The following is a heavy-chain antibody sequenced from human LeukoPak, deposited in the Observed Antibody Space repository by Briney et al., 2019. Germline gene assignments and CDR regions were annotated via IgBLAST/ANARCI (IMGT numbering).Heavy chain of an antibody. D-gene: IGHD5-18*01. V-gene: IGHV1-69*04. Sequence: ASVKVSCKASGGTFSSYAISWVRQAPGQGLEWMGRIIPILGIANYAQKFQGRATITADKSTSTAYMELSSLRSEDTAVYYCARGYTAMAPYYYYGMDVWGQGTTVTVSS. CDR1: GGTFSSYA. CDR2: IIPILGIA. J-gene: IGHJ6*02. CDR3: ARGYTAMAPYYYYGMDV.